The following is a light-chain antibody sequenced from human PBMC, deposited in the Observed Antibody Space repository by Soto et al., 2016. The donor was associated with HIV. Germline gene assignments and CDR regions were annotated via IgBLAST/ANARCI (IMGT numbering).Light chain of an antibody. Sequence: AIQMTQSPSSLSASVGDRVTITCRASQGIKNELGWYQQKPGEAPKRLIYSASTLGSGVPLRFSGSGSGTDFTLTISSLQPEDSASYFCLQGYSYPYSFGQGTKLEI. CDR3: LQGYSYPYS. CDR2: SAS. J-gene: IGKJ2*03. V-gene: IGKV1-6*01. CDR1: QGIKNE.